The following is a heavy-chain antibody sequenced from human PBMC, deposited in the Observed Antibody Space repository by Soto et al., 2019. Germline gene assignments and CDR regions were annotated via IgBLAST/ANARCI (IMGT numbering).Heavy chain of an antibody. CDR3: ARDNIVVVPAAYNWFDP. J-gene: IGHJ5*02. CDR2: ISSSSSYI. Sequence: GGSLRLSCAASGFTFSSYSMNWVRQAPGKGLEWVSSISSSSSYIYYADSVKGRFTISRDNAKNSLYLQMNSLRAEDTAVYYCARDNIVVVPAAYNWFDPWGQGTLVTVSS. CDR1: GFTFSSYS. D-gene: IGHD2-2*01. V-gene: IGHV3-21*01.